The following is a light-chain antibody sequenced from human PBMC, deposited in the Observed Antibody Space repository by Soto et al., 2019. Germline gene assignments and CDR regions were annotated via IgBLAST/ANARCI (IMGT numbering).Light chain of an antibody. CDR1: SSDIGSYNY. CDR2: DVS. CDR3: SSYIITCPYV. V-gene: IGLV2-14*03. Sequence: QSVLTQPASVSGSPGQSITISCTGTSSDIGSYNYVSWYQQHPGKAPKLIIYDVSNRPSGVSDRFSGSKSGNTASLTISGLQAEDEADYYCSSYIITCPYVFGSGTKVTVL. J-gene: IGLJ1*01.